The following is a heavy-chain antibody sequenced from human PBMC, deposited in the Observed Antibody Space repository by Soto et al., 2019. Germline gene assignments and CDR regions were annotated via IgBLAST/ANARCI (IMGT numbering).Heavy chain of an antibody. CDR3: AHRRGAARPTTHWFDP. J-gene: IGHJ5*02. D-gene: IGHD6-6*01. V-gene: IGHV2-5*01. Sequence: SGPTLVNPTQTLTLTCTFSGFSLSTSGVGVGWIRQPPGKALEWLALIYWNDDKRYSPSLKNRLTITKDTSKNQVVLTMTNMDPVDTATYYCAHRRGAARPTTHWFDPWGQGTLVTVSS. CDR1: GFSLSTSGVG. CDR2: IYWNDDK.